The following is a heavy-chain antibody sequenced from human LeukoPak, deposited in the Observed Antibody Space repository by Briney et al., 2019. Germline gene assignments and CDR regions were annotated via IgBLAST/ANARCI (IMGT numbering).Heavy chain of an antibody. D-gene: IGHD2-8*01. J-gene: IGHJ6*03. CDR2: INHSGST. CDR1: GGSFSGYY. Sequence: SETLSLTCAVYGGSFSGYYWSWIRQPPGKGLEWIGEINHSGSTNYNPSLKSRVTISADTSKNQFSLKLSSVTAADTAVYYCARGLYTTHYYYYMDVWGKGTTVTVSS. V-gene: IGHV4-34*01. CDR3: ARGLYTTHYYYYMDV.